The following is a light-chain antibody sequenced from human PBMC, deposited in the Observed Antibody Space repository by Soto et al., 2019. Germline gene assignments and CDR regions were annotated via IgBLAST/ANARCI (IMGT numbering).Light chain of an antibody. CDR2: EVS. CDR1: SSDVGGYNY. Sequence: QSVLTQPASVSGSPGQSITISCTGTSSDVGGYNYVSWYQQHPGKAPKLMIYEVSNRPSGVSNRFSGSKSGNTASLTISGLQAEDEADYYCSSYTSSSTLNYVFGTGTKGTVL. J-gene: IGLJ1*01. V-gene: IGLV2-14*01. CDR3: SSYTSSSTLNYV.